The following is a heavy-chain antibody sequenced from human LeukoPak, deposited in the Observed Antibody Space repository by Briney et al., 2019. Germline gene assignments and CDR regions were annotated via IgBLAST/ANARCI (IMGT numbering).Heavy chain of an antibody. Sequence: PGGSLRLSCVASGFSFNTFALTWVRQTPGKGLEWVSTISDYPHYADSVRGRFTISGDNSRKTVFLQMNSQTPEDAATYYCTKDSQGSYDGFWYGTYGMDVWGQGTTVTVSS. V-gene: IGHV3-23*05. D-gene: IGHD3-16*01. CDR1: GFSFNTFA. J-gene: IGHJ6*02. CDR2: ISDYP. CDR3: TKDSQGSYDGFWYGTYGMDV.